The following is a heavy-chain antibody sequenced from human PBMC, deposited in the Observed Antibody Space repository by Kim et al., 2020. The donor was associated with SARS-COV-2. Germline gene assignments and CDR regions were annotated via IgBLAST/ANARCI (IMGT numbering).Heavy chain of an antibody. CDR2: I. V-gene: IGHV3-48*03. Sequence: IYYADSVRSRFTISRDNAQNSLYLQTNSLRAEDTAVYYCAREFGDSSTYWGQGTLVTVSS. D-gene: IGHD3-22*01. CDR3: AREFGDSSTY. J-gene: IGHJ4*02.